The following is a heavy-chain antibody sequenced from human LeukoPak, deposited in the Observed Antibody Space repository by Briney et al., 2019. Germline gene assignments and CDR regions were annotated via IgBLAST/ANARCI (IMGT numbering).Heavy chain of an antibody. J-gene: IGHJ4*02. CDR1: GFTFSSYD. CDR3: ATRGGDSEVDF. CDR2: ISTSSDSI. V-gene: IGHV3-48*04. Sequence: GGSLRLSCAASGFTFSSYDMNWVRQAPGKGLEWVSYISTSSDSIYYADSVKGRFTISRDNARNSLFLQMNNLRAEDTAVYYCATRGGDSEVDFWGQGTLVSVSS. D-gene: IGHD4-17*01.